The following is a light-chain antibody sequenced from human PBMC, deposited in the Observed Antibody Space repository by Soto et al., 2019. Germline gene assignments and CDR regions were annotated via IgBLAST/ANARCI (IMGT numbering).Light chain of an antibody. J-gene: IGLJ1*01. CDR1: TSNDANNF. Sequence: QSVLTQPPSVSAAPGQKVTISCSGTTSNDANNFVSWYQQFPGKAPKLLIYDDIMRPSGIPDRFSASKSGTSATLGITGLQTGDEADYYCGSWDSSLAAKVCGTGTKVTVL. CDR2: DDI. V-gene: IGLV1-51*01. CDR3: GSWDSSLAAKV.